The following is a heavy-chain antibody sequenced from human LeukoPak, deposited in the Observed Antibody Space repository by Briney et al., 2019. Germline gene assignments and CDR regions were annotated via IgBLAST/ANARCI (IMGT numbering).Heavy chain of an antibody. CDR2: IYYSGST. Sequence: PSETLSLTCTVSGDSISSSRSYWGWIRQPPGKGLEWIGSIYYSGSTYYNTSLKSRVTISVDTSKNQFSLNLNSVTAADTAVYYCARLNYDILTGYYLDYWSQGTLVTVSS. D-gene: IGHD3-9*01. CDR3: ARLNYDILTGYYLDY. CDR1: GDSISSSRSY. J-gene: IGHJ4*02. V-gene: IGHV4-39*01.